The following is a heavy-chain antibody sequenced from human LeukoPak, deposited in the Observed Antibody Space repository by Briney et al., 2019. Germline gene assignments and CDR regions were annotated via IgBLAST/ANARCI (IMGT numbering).Heavy chain of an antibody. V-gene: IGHV4-59*08. CDR1: GFTVSSNY. J-gene: IGHJ6*02. CDR2: ICYSGST. D-gene: IGHD3-22*01. Sequence: GSLRLSCAASGFTVSSNYMSWVRQPPGKGLEWIGYICYSGSTNYNPSLKSRVTISVDTSKNQFSLKLSSVTAADTAVYYCARAPITMIAYYYGMDVWGQGTTVTVSS. CDR3: ARAPITMIAYYYGMDV.